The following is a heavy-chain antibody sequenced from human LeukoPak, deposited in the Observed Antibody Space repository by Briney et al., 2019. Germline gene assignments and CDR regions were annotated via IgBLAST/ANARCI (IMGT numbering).Heavy chain of an antibody. J-gene: IGHJ4*02. Sequence: PGGSLRLSCTASGFTFGDYAMSWVRQALGKGLEWVGFIRSKAYGGTTEYAASVKGRFTISRDDSKSIAYLQMNSLKTEDTAVYYCTRVGGYKLRLWVYWGQGTLVTVSS. CDR3: TRVGGYKLRLWVY. V-gene: IGHV3-49*04. CDR1: GFTFGDYA. CDR2: IRSKAYGGTT. D-gene: IGHD5-24*01.